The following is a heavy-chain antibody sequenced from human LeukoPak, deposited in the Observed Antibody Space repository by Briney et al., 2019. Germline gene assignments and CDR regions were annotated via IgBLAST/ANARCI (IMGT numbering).Heavy chain of an antibody. CDR1: GGSFSGYY. J-gene: IGHJ3*02. D-gene: IGHD4-17*01. V-gene: IGHV4-34*01. CDR2: INHSGST. CDR3: ARAPTTVSLNDAFDI. Sequence: SETLSLTCAVYGGSFSGYYWSWIRQPPGKGLEWIGEINHSGSTNYNPSLKSRVTISVDTSKNQFSLKLSSVTAADTAVYYCARAPTTVSLNDAFDIWGQGTMVTVSS.